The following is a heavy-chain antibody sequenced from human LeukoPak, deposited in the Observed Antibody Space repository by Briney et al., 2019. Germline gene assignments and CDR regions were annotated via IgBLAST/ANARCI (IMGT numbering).Heavy chain of an antibody. V-gene: IGHV3-23*01. Sequence: GGSLRLSCAASGFTFSSYAMSWGRQAPGKGLEWVSAISGSGGSTYYADSVKGRFTISRDNSKNTLYLQMNSLRAEDTAVYYCAKQRSSGWYYFDYWGQGTLVTVSS. CDR3: AKQRSSGWYYFDY. CDR2: ISGSGGST. D-gene: IGHD6-19*01. J-gene: IGHJ4*02. CDR1: GFTFSSYA.